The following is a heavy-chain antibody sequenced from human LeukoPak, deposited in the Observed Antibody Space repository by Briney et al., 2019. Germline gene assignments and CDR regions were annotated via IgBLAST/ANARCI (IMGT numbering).Heavy chain of an antibody. D-gene: IGHD1-1*01. CDR2: VYTDGRT. J-gene: IGHJ4*02. CDR1: GFTVNRDY. Sequence: PGGSLRLSCAASGFTVNRDYMSWVRQSPGKGLEWVSVVYTDGRTFYADSVKGRFTISRDDSKNTVFLQMNSLRAEDTAIYFCTRGSPTVSARYNWGRGTVVTVSS. V-gene: IGHV3-53*01. CDR3: TRGSPTVSARYN.